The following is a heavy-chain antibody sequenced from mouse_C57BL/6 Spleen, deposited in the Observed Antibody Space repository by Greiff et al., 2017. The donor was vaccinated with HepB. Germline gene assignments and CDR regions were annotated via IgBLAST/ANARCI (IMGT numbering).Heavy chain of an antibody. CDR3: ARDGAYYYGSSLFDY. V-gene: IGHV5-4*01. Sequence: EVKLMESGGGLVKPGGSLKLSCAASGFTFSSYAMSWVRQTPEKRLEWVATISDGGSYTYYPDNVKGRFTISRDNAKNNLYLQMSHLKSEDTAMYCCARDGAYYYGSSLFDYWGQGTTLTVSS. CDR1: GFTFSSYA. D-gene: IGHD1-1*01. CDR2: ISDGGSYT. J-gene: IGHJ2*01.